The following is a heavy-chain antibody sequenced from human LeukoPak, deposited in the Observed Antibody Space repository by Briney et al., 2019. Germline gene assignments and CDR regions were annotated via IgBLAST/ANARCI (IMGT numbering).Heavy chain of an antibody. CDR1: GFTFSSYG. Sequence: GGSLRLSCAASGFTFSSYGMHWVRQAPGKGLEWVAFIRYDGSNKYYADSVKGRFTISRDNSKNTLYLQMNSLRAEDTAVYYCARDLYYYGSGSFGKYYYYGMDAWGQGTTVTVSS. J-gene: IGHJ6*02. V-gene: IGHV3-30*02. CDR2: IRYDGSNK. D-gene: IGHD3-10*01. CDR3: ARDLYYYGSGSFGKYYYYGMDA.